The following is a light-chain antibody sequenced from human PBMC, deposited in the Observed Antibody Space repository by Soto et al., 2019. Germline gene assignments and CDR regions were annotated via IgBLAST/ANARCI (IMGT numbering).Light chain of an antibody. CDR1: QSISSY. CDR3: QQSYSTWWT. V-gene: IGKV1-39*01. CDR2: AAS. Sequence: ASVGVIVTITCRASQSISSYLNWYQQKPGKAPKLLIYAASSLQSGVPSRFSGSGSGTDFTLTISSLQPEDFATYYCQQSYSTWWTFGQGTKVDIK. J-gene: IGKJ1*01.